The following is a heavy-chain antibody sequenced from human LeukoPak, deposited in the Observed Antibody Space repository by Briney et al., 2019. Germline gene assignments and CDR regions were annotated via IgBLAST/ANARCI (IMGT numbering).Heavy chain of an antibody. J-gene: IGHJ4*02. V-gene: IGHV5-51*01. CDR1: GYSFTTYW. CDR3: ARLKYSSGWYRPFDY. D-gene: IGHD6-19*01. CDR2: IYAGDSDT. Sequence: GESLKISCKGSGYSFTTYWIGWVRPMPGKGLEWMGIIYAGDSDTRYSPSFQGQVTISADKSISTAYLQWSSLKASDTAMYYCARLKYSSGWYRPFDYWGQGTLVTVSS.